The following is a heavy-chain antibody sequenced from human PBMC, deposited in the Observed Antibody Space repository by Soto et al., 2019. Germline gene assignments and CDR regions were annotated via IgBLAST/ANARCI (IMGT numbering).Heavy chain of an antibody. Sequence: GGSLRLSCAASGFTFSSYAMIWVRQAPGKGLEWVSAISGSGGSTYYADSVKGRFTISRDNSKNTLYLQMNSLRAEDTAVYYCAKAKIYDFWSGYYLDYWGQGTLVTVSS. D-gene: IGHD3-3*01. J-gene: IGHJ4*02. V-gene: IGHV3-23*01. CDR3: AKAKIYDFWSGYYLDY. CDR2: ISGSGGST. CDR1: GFTFSSYA.